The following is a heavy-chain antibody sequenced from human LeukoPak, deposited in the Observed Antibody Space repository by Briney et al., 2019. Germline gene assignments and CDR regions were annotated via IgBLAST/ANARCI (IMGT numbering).Heavy chain of an antibody. CDR2: INPNSGGT. CDR1: GGTFSSYA. J-gene: IGHJ4*02. V-gene: IGHV1-2*02. Sequence: WASVIVSCKASGGTFSSYAISWVRQAPGQGLEWMGWINPNSGGTNYAQKFQDRVTMTRDTSISTAYMELSRLRSDDTAVYYCARGSHDYGDDDFDYWGQGTLVTVSS. D-gene: IGHD4-17*01. CDR3: ARGSHDYGDDDFDY.